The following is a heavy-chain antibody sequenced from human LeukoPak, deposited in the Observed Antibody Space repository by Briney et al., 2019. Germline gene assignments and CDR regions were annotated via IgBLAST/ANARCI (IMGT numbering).Heavy chain of an antibody. V-gene: IGHV3-48*02. CDR1: GFTFSSYS. D-gene: IGHD4-17*01. CDR3: AREDYGDYAIWFDP. CDR2: ISSSSSTI. Sequence: GGSLRLSCAASGFTFSSYSMNWVRQAPGKGLEWVSYISSSSSTIYYADSVKGRFTISRDNAKNSLYLQMSSLRDEDTAVYYCAREDYGDYAIWFDPWGKGTLVTVSS. J-gene: IGHJ5*02.